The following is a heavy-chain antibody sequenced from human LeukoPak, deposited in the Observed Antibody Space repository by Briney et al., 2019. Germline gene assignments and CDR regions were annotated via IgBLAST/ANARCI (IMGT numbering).Heavy chain of an antibody. CDR1: GYTFTGYY. Sequence: ASVKVSCKASGYTFTGYYMHWVRQAPRQGLEWMGWINPNSGGTNYAQKFQGRVTMTRDTSISTAHMELSRLRSDDTAVYYCAGDLSSGIFDYWGQGTLVTVSS. V-gene: IGHV1-2*02. D-gene: IGHD3-10*02. CDR3: AGDLSSGIFDY. J-gene: IGHJ4*02. CDR2: INPNSGGT.